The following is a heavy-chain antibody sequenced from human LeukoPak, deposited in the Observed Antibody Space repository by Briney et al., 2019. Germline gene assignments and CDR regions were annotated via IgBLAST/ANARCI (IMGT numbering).Heavy chain of an antibody. J-gene: IGHJ3*02. V-gene: IGHV1-18*01. D-gene: IGHD5-18*01. CDR2: ISAYNGNT. CDR3: ARAGGYSYGYVAFDI. Sequence: GASVKVSCKASGYTFTSYGISWVRQAPGQGLEWMGWISAYNGNTNYAQKVQGRITMTTDTSTRTAYMELRSLRSDDTAVYYCARAGGYSYGYVAFDIWGQGTMVTVSS. CDR1: GYTFTSYG.